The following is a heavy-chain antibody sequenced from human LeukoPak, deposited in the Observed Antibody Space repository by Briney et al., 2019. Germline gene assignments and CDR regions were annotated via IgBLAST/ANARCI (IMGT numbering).Heavy chain of an antibody. J-gene: IGHJ4*02. D-gene: IGHD6-13*01. CDR2: ISAYNGNT. CDR1: GYTFTSYG. Sequence: GASVKVSCKASGYTFTSYGISWVRQAPGQGLEWMGWISAYNGNTNYAQKPQGRVTMTTDTSTSTAYMELRSLRSDDTAVYYCASSSWSLYYFDYWGQGTLVTVSS. CDR3: ASSSWSLYYFDY. V-gene: IGHV1-18*01.